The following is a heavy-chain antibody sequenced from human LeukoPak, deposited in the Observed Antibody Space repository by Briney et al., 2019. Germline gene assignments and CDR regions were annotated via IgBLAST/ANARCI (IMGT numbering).Heavy chain of an antibody. Sequence: PGGSLRLSCAASGFTFSSYGMHWVRQAPGKGLEWVAFIRYDGSNKYYADSVKGRFTISRDNSKNTLYLQMNSLGAEDTAVYYCAKDLGPSMKYYFDYWGQGTLVTVSS. V-gene: IGHV3-30*02. CDR3: AKDLGPSMKYYFDY. D-gene: IGHD7-27*01. J-gene: IGHJ4*02. CDR2: IRYDGSNK. CDR1: GFTFSSYG.